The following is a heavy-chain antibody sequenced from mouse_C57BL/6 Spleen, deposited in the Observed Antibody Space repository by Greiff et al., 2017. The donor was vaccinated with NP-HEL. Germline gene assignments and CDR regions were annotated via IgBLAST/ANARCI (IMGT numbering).Heavy chain of an antibody. V-gene: IGHV1-80*01. CDR2: IYPGDGDT. CDR1: GYAFSSYW. J-gene: IGHJ3*01. Sequence: QVQLKQSGAELVKPGASVKISCKASGYAFSSYWMNWVKQRPGKGLEWIGQIYPGDGDTNYNGKFQGKATLTADKSSSTAYMQHSSLTSEDSAVYFCAPDSSGYRFAYWGQGTLVTVSA. D-gene: IGHD3-2*02. CDR3: APDSSGYRFAY.